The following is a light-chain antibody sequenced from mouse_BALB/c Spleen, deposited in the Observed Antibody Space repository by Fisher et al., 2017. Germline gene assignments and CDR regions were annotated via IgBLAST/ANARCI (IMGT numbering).Light chain of an antibody. Sequence: DIVLTQSTLSLPVSLGDQASISCRSSQSLVHSNGNTYLHWYLQKPGQSPKLLIYKVSNRFSVGPDRFSGSGSGTDFTLKISRVEAEDLGVYFCSQSKHVPFTFGSGTKLEIK. CDR2: KVS. CDR1: QSLVHSNGNTY. V-gene: IGKV1-110*01. CDR3: SQSKHVPFT. J-gene: IGKJ4*01.